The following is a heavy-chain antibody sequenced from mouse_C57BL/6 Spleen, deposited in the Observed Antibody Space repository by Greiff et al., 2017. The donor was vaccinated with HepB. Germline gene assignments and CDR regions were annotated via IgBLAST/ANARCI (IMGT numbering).Heavy chain of an antibody. CDR2: SRNKANDYTT. V-gene: IGHV7-1*01. Sequence: EVKVVESGGGLVQSGRSLRLSCATSGFTFSDFYMEWVRQAPGKGLEWIAASRNKANDYTTEYSASVKGRFIVSRDTSQSILYLQMNALRAEDTAIYYCARDLTGTGFAYWGQGTLVTVSA. CDR1: GFTFSDFY. D-gene: IGHD4-1*01. J-gene: IGHJ3*01. CDR3: ARDLTGTGFAY.